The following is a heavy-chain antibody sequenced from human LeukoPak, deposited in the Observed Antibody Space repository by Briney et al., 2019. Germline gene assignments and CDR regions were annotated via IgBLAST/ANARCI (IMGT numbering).Heavy chain of an antibody. CDR3: AKDIDSSSRFDY. D-gene: IGHD6-13*01. CDR1: GFTVSSNY. CDR2: IYSGGST. J-gene: IGHJ4*02. Sequence: GGSLRLSCAASGFTVSSNYMSWVRQAPGKGLEWVSVIYSGGSTYYADSVKGRFTISRDNSKNTLYLQMNSLRAEDTAVYYCAKDIDSSSRFDYWGQGTLVTVSS. V-gene: IGHV3-66*01.